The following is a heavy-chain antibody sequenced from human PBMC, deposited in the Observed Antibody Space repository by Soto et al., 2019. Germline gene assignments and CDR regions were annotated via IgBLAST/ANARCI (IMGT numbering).Heavy chain of an antibody. V-gene: IGHV4-31*03. J-gene: IGHJ5*02. D-gene: IGHD3-16*01. CDR2: IYYNGNT. Sequence: SETLSLTCTVSGGSITNGSISGGGYYWSWIRRHPGKGLEWVGNIYYNGNTYYNPSLRGRLTISVDTSKKQFSLKLSSVTAADTAVYYCAREYYFVAGSSAFNWFDPWGQGTLVTVSS. CDR3: AREYYFVAGSSAFNWFDP. CDR1: GGSITNGSISGGGYY.